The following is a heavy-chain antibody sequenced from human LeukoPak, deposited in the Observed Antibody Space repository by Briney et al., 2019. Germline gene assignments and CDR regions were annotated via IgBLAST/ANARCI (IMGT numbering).Heavy chain of an antibody. Sequence: GGSLRLSCAASGFTFSSYWVHWVRQAPGKGLVWVSRINTDGSSTSYADSVKGRFTISRDNAKNSLYLQMNSLRAEDTAVYYCARTRYYQYFDYWGQGTLVTVSS. CDR2: INTDGSST. V-gene: IGHV3-74*01. J-gene: IGHJ4*02. D-gene: IGHD3-9*01. CDR1: GFTFSSYW. CDR3: ARTRYYQYFDY.